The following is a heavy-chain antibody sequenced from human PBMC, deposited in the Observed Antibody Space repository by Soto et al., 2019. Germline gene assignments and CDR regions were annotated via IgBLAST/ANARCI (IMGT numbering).Heavy chain of an antibody. CDR3: ARDMVTIFGVVIKD. CDR1: VYTFTNYG. CDR2: INSYNGNT. J-gene: IGHJ4*02. D-gene: IGHD3-3*01. V-gene: IGHV1-18*01. Sequence: QVQLVQSGAEVKKPGASVKVSCKASVYTFTNYGITWGRQAPGQGLEWMGWINSYNGNTHYAQKLQGRVTMTTDTSTSTAYIELRSLRCDDTAVDYCARDMVTIFGVVIKDWGQGTMVTVSS.